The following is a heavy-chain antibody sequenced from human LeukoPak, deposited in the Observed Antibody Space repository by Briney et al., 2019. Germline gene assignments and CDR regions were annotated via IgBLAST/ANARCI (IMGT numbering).Heavy chain of an antibody. V-gene: IGHV3-30*02. J-gene: IGHJ4*02. CDR3: ARGGYDYLDY. CDR1: GFTFSSYG. Sequence: PGGSLRLXCAASGFTFSSYGMHWVRQAPGKVLEWVAFIRYDGSNKYYADSVKGRFTISRDNSKNTLYLQMNSLRAEDTAVYYCARGGYDYLDYWGQGTLVTVSS. CDR2: IRYDGSNK. D-gene: IGHD5-12*01.